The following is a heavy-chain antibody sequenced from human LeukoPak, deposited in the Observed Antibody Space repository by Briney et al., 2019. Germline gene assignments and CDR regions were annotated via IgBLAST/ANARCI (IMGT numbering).Heavy chain of an antibody. Sequence: GGSLRLSCAASGFTFSSYSMNWVRQAPGKGLEWVSSISSRSGYVYYADSLKGRFTISRDNSKNTLYLQMNSLRAEDTAVYYCARHYSSGWSKGYSFDSWGQGTLVTVSS. CDR1: GFTFSSYS. V-gene: IGHV3-21*04. D-gene: IGHD6-19*01. J-gene: IGHJ4*02. CDR2: ISSRSGYV. CDR3: ARHYSSGWSKGYSFDS.